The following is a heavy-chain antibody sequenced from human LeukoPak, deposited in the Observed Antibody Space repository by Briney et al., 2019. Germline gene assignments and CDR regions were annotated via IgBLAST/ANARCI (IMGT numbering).Heavy chain of an antibody. CDR2: INWNGGST. CDR3: ARGRDYYDSSGYSDAFDI. D-gene: IGHD3-22*01. Sequence: GGSLRLSCAASGFTFSSYWMHWVRQAPGKGLEWVSGINWNGGSTGYADSVKGRFTISRDNAKNSLYLQMNSLRAEDTALYYCARGRDYYDSSGYSDAFDIWGQGTMVTVSS. V-gene: IGHV3-20*04. CDR1: GFTFSSYW. J-gene: IGHJ3*02.